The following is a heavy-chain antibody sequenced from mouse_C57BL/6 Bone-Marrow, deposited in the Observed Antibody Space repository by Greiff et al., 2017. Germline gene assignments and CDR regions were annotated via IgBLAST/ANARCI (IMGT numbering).Heavy chain of an antibody. CDR2: ISSGSSTI. CDR3: ARRFKVASGD. V-gene: IGHV5-17*01. CDR1: GFTFSDYG. J-gene: IGHJ2*01. D-gene: IGHD6-1*01. Sequence: EVKLVESGGGLVKPGGSLKLSCAASGFTFSDYGMHWVRQAPEKGLEWVAYISSGSSTINYADTVKGRFTISRDNANNTLFLQMTSLRSEDTAMYYCARRFKVASGDWGQGTTLTVSS.